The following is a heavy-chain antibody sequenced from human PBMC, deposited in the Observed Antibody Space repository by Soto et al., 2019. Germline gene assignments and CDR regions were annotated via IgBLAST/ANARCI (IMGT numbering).Heavy chain of an antibody. V-gene: IGHV3-21*01. CDR2: ISSSSSYI. CDR3: ARLTSYDSSGYYRY. Sequence: EVQLVESGGGLVKPGGSLRLSCAASGFTFSSYSMNWVRQAPGKGLEWVSSISSSSSYIYYADSVKGRFTISRDNAKNSLYLQTNSLIAEDTAGYYWARLTSYDSSGYYRYWGQGTLVNVSS. D-gene: IGHD3-22*01. J-gene: IGHJ4*02. CDR1: GFTFSSYS.